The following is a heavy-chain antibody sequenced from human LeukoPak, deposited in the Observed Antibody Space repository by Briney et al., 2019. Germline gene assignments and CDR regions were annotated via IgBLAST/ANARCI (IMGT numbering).Heavy chain of an antibody. CDR3: TAELRGQFVEFAQ. D-gene: IGHD3-16*01. V-gene: IGHV3-15*05. Sequence: GGSLRLSCAASGFTFSNSWMRWVRQAPGKGLEWVARIKSIISGATTDYAAPVRGRLSISRSDSKDNLYLKMNSLKTEDTGVYYCTAELRGQFVEFAQWGQGTLVTVSS. CDR1: GFTFSNSW. CDR2: IKSIISGATT. J-gene: IGHJ5*02.